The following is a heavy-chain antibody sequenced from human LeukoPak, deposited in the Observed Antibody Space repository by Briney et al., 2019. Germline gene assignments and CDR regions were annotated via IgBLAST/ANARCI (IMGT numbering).Heavy chain of an antibody. J-gene: IGHJ4*02. CDR1: GFTFSSYS. D-gene: IGHD1-14*01. Sequence: GGSLRLSCAASGFTFSSYSMNWVRQAPGKGLEWVSSISSTGGTTYYADSVKGRFTISRDNSKNTLYLQMNSLRAEDTAVYYCAKATGYLLWGQGTLVTVSS. V-gene: IGHV3-23*01. CDR2: ISSTGGTT. CDR3: AKATGYLL.